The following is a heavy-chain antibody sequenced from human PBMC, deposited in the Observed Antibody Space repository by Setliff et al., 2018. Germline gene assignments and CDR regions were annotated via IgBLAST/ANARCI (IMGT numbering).Heavy chain of an antibody. J-gene: IGHJ3*02. V-gene: IGHV4-38-2*01. CDR2: IHQRGRT. CDR1: DVSITSGHY. Sequence: PSETLSLTCGVSDVSITSGHYWGWIRQSPGKGLEWLATIHQRGRTYYNPSLNSRVTISLDTSKNHFSLKLRSVTAEDSAVYYCASPGRDDLDSPFDAFDIWGQGTKVTVSS. CDR3: ASPGRDDLDSPFDAFDI. D-gene: IGHD3-3*01.